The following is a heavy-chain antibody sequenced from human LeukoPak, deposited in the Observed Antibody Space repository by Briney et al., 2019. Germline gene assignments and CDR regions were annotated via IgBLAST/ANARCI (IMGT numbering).Heavy chain of an antibody. Sequence: PGGSLRLSCEASGFTLTSDSMNWVRQAPGKGLEWISYISSGATTTYYADSVKGRFTISRDNAKNTLFLQMNSLRVDDTAVYYCAKGTVGAKYWGQGTLVIVSS. V-gene: IGHV3-48*04. CDR1: GFTLTSDS. J-gene: IGHJ4*02. D-gene: IGHD1-26*01. CDR2: ISSGATTT. CDR3: AKGTVGAKY.